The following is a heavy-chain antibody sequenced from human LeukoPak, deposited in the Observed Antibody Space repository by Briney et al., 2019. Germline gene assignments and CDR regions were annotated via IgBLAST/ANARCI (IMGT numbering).Heavy chain of an antibody. J-gene: IGHJ6*03. Sequence: PGRSLRLSCAASGFTFSSYGMHWVRQAPGKGLEWVSYISSSSSTIYYADSVKGRFTISRDNAKNSLYLQMNSLRAEDTAVYYCARVPSITIFGVVIPSYYMDVWGKGTTVTVSS. CDR1: GFTFSSYG. V-gene: IGHV3-48*01. CDR3: ARVPSITIFGVVIPSYYMDV. D-gene: IGHD3-3*01. CDR2: ISSSSSTI.